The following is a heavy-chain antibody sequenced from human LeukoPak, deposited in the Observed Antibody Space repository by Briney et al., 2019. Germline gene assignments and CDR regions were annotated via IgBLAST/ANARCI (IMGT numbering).Heavy chain of an antibody. V-gene: IGHV3-48*03. D-gene: IGHD3-16*02. CDR1: GFTFSSYE. Sequence: PGGSLRLSCAASGFTFSSYEMNWVRQAPGKGLEWVSYISSSGSTIYYADSVKGRFTISRDNAKNSLYLQMNSLRAEDTAVYYCASLLVFDYVWGSYPDDAFDIWGQGTMVTVSS. J-gene: IGHJ3*02. CDR2: ISSSGSTI. CDR3: ASLLVFDYVWGSYPDDAFDI.